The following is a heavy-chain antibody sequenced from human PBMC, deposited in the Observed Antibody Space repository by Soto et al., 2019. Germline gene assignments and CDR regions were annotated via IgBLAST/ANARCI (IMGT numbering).Heavy chain of an antibody. CDR3: ASLDPSSSNNWFDP. CDR2: IWYDGSNK. D-gene: IGHD6-6*01. J-gene: IGHJ5*02. Sequence: PGGSLRLSCSASGFTFSSYGMHWVRQAPGKGLEWVAVIWYDGSNKYYADSVKGRFTISRDNAKNSLYLQMNSLRDEDTAVYYCASLDPSSSNNWFDPWGQGTLVTVSS. V-gene: IGHV3-33*01. CDR1: GFTFSSYG.